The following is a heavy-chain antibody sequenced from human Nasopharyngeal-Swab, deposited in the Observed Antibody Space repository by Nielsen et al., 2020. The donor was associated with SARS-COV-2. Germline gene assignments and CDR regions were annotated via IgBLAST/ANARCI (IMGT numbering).Heavy chain of an antibody. Sequence: GESLKISCKGSGYSFTSYWISWVRQMPGKGLEWMGRIDPSDSYTNYSPSFQGHVTISADKSISTAYLQWSSLKASDTAMYYCARLPILRDVDIVATSRRTNYGMDVWGQGTTVTVSS. V-gene: IGHV5-10-1*01. CDR3: ARLPILRDVDIVATSRRTNYGMDV. D-gene: IGHD5-12*01. CDR2: IDPSDSYT. J-gene: IGHJ6*02. CDR1: GYSFTSYW.